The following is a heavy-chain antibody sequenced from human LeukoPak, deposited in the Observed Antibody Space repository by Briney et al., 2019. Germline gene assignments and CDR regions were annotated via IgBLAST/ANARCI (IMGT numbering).Heavy chain of an antibody. CDR3: AKDHWVGSSLSIDY. J-gene: IGHJ4*02. Sequence: PGGSLRLSCAASGFTFSQYAMHWVRQAPGKGLEWVAAIWYDGSNNYYVDSVKGRFTISRDNSKNTLYLQMNSLRAEDTAVYYCAKDHWVGSSLSIDYWGQGTLVTVSS. CDR2: IWYDGSNN. CDR1: GFTFSQYA. V-gene: IGHV3-33*06. D-gene: IGHD2-15*01.